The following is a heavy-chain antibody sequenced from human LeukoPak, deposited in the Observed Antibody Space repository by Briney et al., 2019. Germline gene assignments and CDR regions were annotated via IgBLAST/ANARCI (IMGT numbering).Heavy chain of an antibody. Sequence: ASVKVSCKASGGTFSSYAISWVRQAPGQGLEWMGWINPNSGGTNYAQKFQGRVTMTRDTSISTAYMELSRLRSDDTAVYYCARDLGDYWFDYWGQGTLVTVSS. CDR3: ARDLGDYWFDY. V-gene: IGHV1-2*02. D-gene: IGHD4-17*01. CDR1: GGTFSSYA. CDR2: INPNSGGT. J-gene: IGHJ5*01.